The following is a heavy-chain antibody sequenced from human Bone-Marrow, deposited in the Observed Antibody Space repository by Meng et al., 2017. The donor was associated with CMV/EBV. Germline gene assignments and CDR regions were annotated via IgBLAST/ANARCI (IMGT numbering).Heavy chain of an antibody. CDR1: GFTFSSYA. D-gene: IGHD3-3*01. J-gene: IGHJ6*02. CDR2: ISYDGSNK. Sequence: GESLKISCAASGFTFSSYAMHWVRQAPGKGLEWVAVISYDGSNKYYADSVKGRFTISRDNSKNTLYLQMNSLRAEDTAVYYCARDLAYYDFWSGYQSYYYYGTDVWGQGTTVTVSS. CDR3: ARDLAYYDFWSGYQSYYYYGTDV. V-gene: IGHV3-30*04.